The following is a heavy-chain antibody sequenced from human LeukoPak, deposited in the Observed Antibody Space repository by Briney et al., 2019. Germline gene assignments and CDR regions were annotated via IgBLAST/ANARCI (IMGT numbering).Heavy chain of an antibody. CDR1: GFTFNNYF. CDR2: ISGSGGKT. V-gene: IGHV3-23*01. D-gene: IGHD1-26*01. J-gene: IGHJ4*02. Sequence: GGSLRLSCTASGFTFNNYFMSWVRQTPGKGLEWVSSISGSGGKTYYTDSVKGRFTISRDNAKNSLYLQMNSLRAEDTAVYYCARDPREVEWELPDYWGQGTLVTVSS. CDR3: ARDPREVEWELPDY.